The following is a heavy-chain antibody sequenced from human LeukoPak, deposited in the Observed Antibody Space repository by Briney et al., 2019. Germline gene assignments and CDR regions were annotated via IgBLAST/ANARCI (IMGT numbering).Heavy chain of an antibody. V-gene: IGHV4-59*01. Sequence: SETLSLTCTVSGGSIRSYSWSWVRQPPGKGLEWIGYLYYTGSTNYNPSFKSRVTIAVDTSKNQFSLKLSSVTAADTAVYYCARSLHSSGYYFNEGSFDYWGQGTLVTVSS. D-gene: IGHD3-22*01. CDR1: GGSIRSYS. J-gene: IGHJ4*02. CDR2: LYYTGST. CDR3: ARSLHSSGYYFNEGSFDY.